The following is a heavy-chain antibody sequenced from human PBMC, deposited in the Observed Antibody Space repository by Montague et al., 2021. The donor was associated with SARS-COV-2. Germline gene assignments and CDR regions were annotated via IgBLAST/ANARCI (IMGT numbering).Heavy chain of an antibody. D-gene: IGHD3-3*01. CDR2: IYYSGST. J-gene: IGHJ4*02. V-gene: IGHV4-39*01. CDR3: ARKTSRGLTIFGVVTASYCFDY. CDR1: GGSISSSSYF. Sequence: SETLSLTCTVSGGSISSSSYFWGWNRQPPGKGLEWIGSIYYSGSTYYNPSIKSRVTISVDTTKNQFSLKLSSVTAADTGVFYCARKTSRGLTIFGVVTASYCFDYWGQGTLVTVSS.